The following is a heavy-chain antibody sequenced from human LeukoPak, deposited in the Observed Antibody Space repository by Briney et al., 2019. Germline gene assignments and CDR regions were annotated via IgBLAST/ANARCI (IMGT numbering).Heavy chain of an antibody. D-gene: IGHD4-17*01. J-gene: IGHJ4*02. CDR2: INPSAGGT. V-gene: IGHV1-46*01. Sequence: ATVKVSCKASGYTFTSYYIHWVRQAPGQGLEWMGLINPSAGGTSYAQKFQDRVTMTRDMSTTTVYMELSSLRSEDTAVYYCATVPDTVTPRFDYWGQGTLVTVSS. CDR1: GYTFTSYY. CDR3: ATVPDTVTPRFDY.